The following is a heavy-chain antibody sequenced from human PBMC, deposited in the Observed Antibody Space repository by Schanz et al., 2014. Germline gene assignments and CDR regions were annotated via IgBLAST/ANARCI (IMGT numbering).Heavy chain of an antibody. CDR3: AIDLLYGAPMPLNHLDY. J-gene: IGHJ4*02. CDR2: ISGSGGST. CDR1: GFTFSSYA. D-gene: IGHD2-2*01. Sequence: EVQLLESGGGLVQPGGSLRLSCAASGFTFSSYAMSWVRQAPGKGLEWVSGISGSGGSTYYADSVKGRFTISRDNSKITLYLQMNDLRAEDSAVYYYAIDLLYGAPMPLNHLDYWGQGTLVTVSS. V-gene: IGHV3-23*01.